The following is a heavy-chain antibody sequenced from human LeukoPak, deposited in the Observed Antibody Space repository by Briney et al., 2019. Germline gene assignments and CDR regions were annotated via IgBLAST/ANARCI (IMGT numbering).Heavy chain of an antibody. CDR1: GYTFTGYY. D-gene: IGHD3-22*01. CDR3: ARPLYYYDSSGYYYLDY. CDR2: INPNSGGT. V-gene: IGHV1-2*06. Sequence: ASVKVSCKASGYTFTGYYMHWVRQAPGQGLEWMGRINPNSGGTNYAQKFQGRVTMTRDTSISTAYMELSRLRSDDTAVYYCARPLYYYDSSGYYYLDYWGQGTLATVSS. J-gene: IGHJ4*02.